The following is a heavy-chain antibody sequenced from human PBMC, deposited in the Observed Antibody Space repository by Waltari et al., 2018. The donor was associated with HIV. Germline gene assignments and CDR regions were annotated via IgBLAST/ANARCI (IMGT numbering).Heavy chain of an antibody. CDR2: ISWHSTRI. D-gene: IGHD3-10*02. J-gene: IGHJ5*02. CDR3: SRGPMYNWFDP. Sequence: EVQLVESGGGLVQPGRSLRLSCTASGFKFVDYAMHWVRQPPGKGLEWVSSISWHSTRITYADSVKGRFTISRDNAKKSLYLQMDSLRPEDTAFYYCSRGPMYNWFDPWGQGTLVTVSS. V-gene: IGHV3-9*01. CDR1: GFKFVDYA.